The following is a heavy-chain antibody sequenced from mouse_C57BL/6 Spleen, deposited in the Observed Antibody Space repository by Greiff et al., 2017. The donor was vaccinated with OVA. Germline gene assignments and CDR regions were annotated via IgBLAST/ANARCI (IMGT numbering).Heavy chain of an antibody. CDR2: ISYDGSN. V-gene: IGHV3-6*01. D-gene: IGHD2-3*01. Sequence: ESGPGLVKPSQSLSLTCSVTGYSITSGYYWNWIRQFPGNKLEWMGYISYDGSNNYNPSLKNRISITRDTSKNQFFLKLNSVTTEDTATYYCAREGDDGYYEGWGQGTTLTVSS. CDR3: AREGDDGYYEG. CDR1: GYSITSGYY. J-gene: IGHJ2*01.